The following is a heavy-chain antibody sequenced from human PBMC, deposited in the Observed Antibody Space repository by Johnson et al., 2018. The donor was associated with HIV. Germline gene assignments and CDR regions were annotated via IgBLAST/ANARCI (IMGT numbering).Heavy chain of an antibody. Sequence: QVQLVESGGGVVQPGRSLRLYCAASGFTFSDYYMSWIRQAPGKGLEWVSYISSSGSTIYYADSVKGRFTISRDNAKNSLYLQMNSLRAEDTAVYYCTTEINQLLNRDAFDIWGQGTMVTVS. D-gene: IGHD6-6*01. CDR2: ISSSGSTI. CDR3: TTEINQLLNRDAFDI. V-gene: IGHV3-11*04. CDR1: GFTFSDYY. J-gene: IGHJ3*02.